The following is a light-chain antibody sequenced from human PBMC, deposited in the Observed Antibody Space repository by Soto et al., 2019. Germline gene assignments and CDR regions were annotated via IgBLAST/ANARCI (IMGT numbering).Light chain of an antibody. Sequence: QSALTQPASVSGSPGQSITISCTGTSSDVGGYNYDSWYQQHPGKAPKLMIYDVSNRPSGVSNRFSGSKSGNTASLTISGLQAEDEADYFCSSYTSSSAPSAVFGGGTQLTVL. J-gene: IGLJ7*01. CDR1: SSDVGGYNY. CDR3: SSYTSSSAPSAV. V-gene: IGLV2-14*01. CDR2: DVS.